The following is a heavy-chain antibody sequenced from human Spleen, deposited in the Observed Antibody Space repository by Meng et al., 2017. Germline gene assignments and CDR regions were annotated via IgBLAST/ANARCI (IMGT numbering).Heavy chain of an antibody. J-gene: IGHJ3*01. Sequence: SQTLSLTCVISGDSVSSNSAAWNWIRQSPSRGLEWLGRTYVWSKWYNDYALSGTSRISINPDTSKNQFSLQLNSVTPEDTAVYFCARELSVGNYNYGVDVWGEGTMVTVSS. CDR3: ARELSVGNYNYGVDV. D-gene: IGHD5-18*01. CDR2: TYVWSKWYN. CDR1: GDSVSSNSAA. V-gene: IGHV6-1*01.